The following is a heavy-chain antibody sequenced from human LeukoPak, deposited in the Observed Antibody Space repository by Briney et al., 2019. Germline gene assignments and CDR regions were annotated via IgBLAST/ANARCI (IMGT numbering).Heavy chain of an antibody. V-gene: IGHV3-7*03. CDR1: GFTFSSYW. CDR2: IKQDGSER. Sequence: PGGPLRLSCAASGFTFSSYWMSWVRQAPGKGLEWVANIKQDGSERYYVDSVKGRFTISRDNAKNSLYLQLNSLRAEDTAVYYCARDGRPIDYWGQGTLVIVSS. CDR3: ARDGRPIDY. J-gene: IGHJ4*02.